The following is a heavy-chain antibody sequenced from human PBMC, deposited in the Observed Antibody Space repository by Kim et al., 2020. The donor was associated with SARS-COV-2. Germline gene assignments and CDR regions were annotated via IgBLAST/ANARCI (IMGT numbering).Heavy chain of an antibody. J-gene: IGHJ4*02. V-gene: IGHV3-15*01. D-gene: IGHD3-22*01. CDR2: IQSKSDGGTI. Sequence: GGSLRLSCAASGFTLSNAWMSWVRRGPAKGPEWVGRIQSKSDGGTIHYAAPVKGRFTISRDDLKNTLYMEMNSLETEDTAVYYCTTDYERWRPHWGPGTLVTVSS. CDR3: TTDYERWRPH. CDR1: GFTLSNAW.